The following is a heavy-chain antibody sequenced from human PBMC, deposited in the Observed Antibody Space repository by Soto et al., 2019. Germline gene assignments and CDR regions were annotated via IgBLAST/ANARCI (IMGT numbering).Heavy chain of an antibody. V-gene: IGHV4-39*01. CDR2: IYSSGRT. CDR3: ARHSPSGQGSGSYYIGY. D-gene: IGHD1-26*01. J-gene: IGHJ4*02. CDR1: GGSIRSSSYY. Sequence: QLQLQVSGPAMVKPSETLYLTCTVSGGSIRSSSYYWVWIRQPPGKGLEWIGSIYSSGRTYYNPSPEPRVTVSGDTSKTQFSLKLSSVTAADTAVYYCARHSPSGQGSGSYYIGYWGQGTLVTVSS.